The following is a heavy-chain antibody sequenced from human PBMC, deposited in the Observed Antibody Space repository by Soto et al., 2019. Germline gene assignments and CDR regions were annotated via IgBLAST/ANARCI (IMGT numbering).Heavy chain of an antibody. Sequence: QVQLVQSGAEVKKPGASVKVSCKSSGYTFTSYGISWVRQAPGQGLEWVGWISAYNGNTNYAQKLQGRVTMTTDTSTSTAYMELRSLRSDDTAVYYCARDSTPYCSSTSCYTPADYWGQGTLVTVSS. J-gene: IGHJ4*02. CDR2: ISAYNGNT. CDR3: ARDSTPYCSSTSCYTPADY. D-gene: IGHD2-2*02. CDR1: GYTFTSYG. V-gene: IGHV1-18*01.